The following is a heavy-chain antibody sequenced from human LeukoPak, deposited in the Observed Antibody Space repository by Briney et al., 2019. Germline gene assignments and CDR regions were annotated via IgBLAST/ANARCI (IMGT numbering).Heavy chain of an antibody. J-gene: IGHJ4*01. Sequence: KPSETLSLTCTVSGGSISSYYWSWIRQPPGKGLEWIGYIYYSGSTNYNPSLKSRVTISVDTSKNQFSLKLSSVTAADTAVYYCARGNSDGYADYWGQGTLVTVSS. CDR2: IYYSGST. CDR3: ARGNSDGYADY. V-gene: IGHV4-59*01. D-gene: IGHD5-24*01. CDR1: GGSISSYY.